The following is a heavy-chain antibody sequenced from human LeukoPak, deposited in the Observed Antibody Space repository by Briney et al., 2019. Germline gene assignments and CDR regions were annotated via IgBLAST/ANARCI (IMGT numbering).Heavy chain of an antibody. D-gene: IGHD2-15*01. CDR3: ARDHGGGSWYYFDY. CDR2: ISSSGSYK. V-gene: IGHV3-30*04. J-gene: IGHJ4*02. CDR1: GFTFSSYA. Sequence: GGPPRLSCAASGFTFSSYALHWVRQAPGKGLEWVAVISSSGSYKYYADSVKGRFTVSRDSSKKTLYLQMDSLTPEDTTVYFCARDHGGGSWYYFDYWGQGTLVTVSS.